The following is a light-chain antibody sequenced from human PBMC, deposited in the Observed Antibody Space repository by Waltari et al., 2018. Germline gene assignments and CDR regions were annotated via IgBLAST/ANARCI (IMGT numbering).Light chain of an antibody. J-gene: IGKJ4*01. CDR3: QQYYSTPLT. V-gene: IGKV4-1*01. Sequence: LAVSLGERATINCKSSQSVLYSSNNKDYLAWYQQKPGQPPKLLVYWASTRESGVPDRFSGSGSGTDFTLTISSLQAEDVAVYYCQQYYSTPLTFGGGTKVEIK. CDR2: WAS. CDR1: QSVLYSSNNKDY.